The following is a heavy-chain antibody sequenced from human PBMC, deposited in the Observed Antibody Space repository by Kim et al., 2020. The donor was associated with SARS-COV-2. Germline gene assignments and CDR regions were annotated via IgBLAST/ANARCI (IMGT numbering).Heavy chain of an antibody. V-gene: IGHV4-59*13. CDR2: IHHSGST. CDR3: AGDRNIFRWYFY. D-gene: IGHD6-13*01. J-gene: IGHJ4*02. CDR1: GGSISTFY. Sequence: SETLSLTCSVSGGSISTFYWSWIRQPPGKGLEWIGYIHHSGSTNYNPSLKSRASISLDTSKNQFSLKLSSVTAADTAVYYCAGDRNIFRWYFYWGQGTLVTVSS.